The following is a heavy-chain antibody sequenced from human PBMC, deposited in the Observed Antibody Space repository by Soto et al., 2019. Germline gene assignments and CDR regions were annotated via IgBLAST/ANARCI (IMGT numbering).Heavy chain of an antibody. Sequence: ASVKVSCKASGGTFSSYAISWVRQAPGQGPEWMGGIIPIFGTANYAQKFQGRVTITADESTSTAYMELSSLRSEDTAVYYCARGTVCSGGSCYPLPYYYYGMDVWGQGTTVTVSS. J-gene: IGHJ6*02. CDR3: ARGTVCSGGSCYPLPYYYYGMDV. CDR2: IIPIFGTA. D-gene: IGHD2-15*01. V-gene: IGHV1-69*13. CDR1: GGTFSSYA.